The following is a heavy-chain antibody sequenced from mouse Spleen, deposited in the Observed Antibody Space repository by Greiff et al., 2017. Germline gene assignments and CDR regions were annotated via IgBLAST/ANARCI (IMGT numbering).Heavy chain of an antibody. CDR3: AKDGNYEGWFAY. J-gene: IGHJ3*01. D-gene: IGHD2-1*01. CDR1: GFTFSSYA. V-gene: IGHV5-9-3*01. Sequence: DVHLVESGGGLVKLGGSLKLSCAASGFTFSSYAMSWVRQTPEKRLEWVATISSGGGNTYYPDSVKGRFTISRDNAKNTLYLQMSSLKSEDTAMYYCAKDGNYEGWFAYWGQGTLVTVSA. CDR2: ISSGGGNT.